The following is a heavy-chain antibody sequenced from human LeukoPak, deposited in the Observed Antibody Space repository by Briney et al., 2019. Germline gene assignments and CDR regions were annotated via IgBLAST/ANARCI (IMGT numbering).Heavy chain of an antibody. V-gene: IGHV4-39*07. Sequence: SETLSLTCTVSGGSISSSSYSWGWIRQPPGKGLEWIGSIYYSGSTYYNPSLKSRFTISVDTSKNQFSLKLSSVTAADTAVYYCARNLYCSGGSCYSGFDYWGQGTLVTVSS. CDR3: ARNLYCSGGSCYSGFDY. J-gene: IGHJ4*02. D-gene: IGHD2-15*01. CDR2: IYYSGST. CDR1: GGSISSSSYS.